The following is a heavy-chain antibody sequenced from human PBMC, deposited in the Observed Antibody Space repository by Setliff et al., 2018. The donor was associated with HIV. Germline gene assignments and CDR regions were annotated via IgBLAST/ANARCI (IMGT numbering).Heavy chain of an antibody. CDR3: VRGLAAAGGYAMDV. J-gene: IGHJ6*02. CDR2: IKSDGSYT. Sequence: PGESLKISCAASGFTFSSYWMHWVRQAPGKGLVWVSRIKSDGSYTSYADSAKGRFTISRDNAKNTLHLQMNSLRAEDTAVYYCVRGLAAAGGYAMDVWCQGTTVTVSS. V-gene: IGHV3-74*01. CDR1: GFTFSSYW. D-gene: IGHD6-13*01.